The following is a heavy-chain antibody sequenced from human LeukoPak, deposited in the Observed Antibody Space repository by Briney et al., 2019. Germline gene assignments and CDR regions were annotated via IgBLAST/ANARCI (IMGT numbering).Heavy chain of an antibody. Sequence: ASVKVSCKASGYTFTSYDINWVRQATGQGLEWMGWMNPNSGNTGYAQKFQGRVTMTRNTSISTAYMELSSLRSEDTAVYYCARSGLLWFGVDYYYGMDVWGQGTTVTVSS. D-gene: IGHD3-10*01. CDR3: ARSGLLWFGVDYYYGMDV. V-gene: IGHV1-8*01. J-gene: IGHJ6*02. CDR1: GYTFTSYD. CDR2: MNPNSGNT.